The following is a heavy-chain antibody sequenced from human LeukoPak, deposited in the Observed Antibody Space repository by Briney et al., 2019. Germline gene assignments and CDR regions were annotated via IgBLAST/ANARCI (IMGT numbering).Heavy chain of an antibody. Sequence: ASVKVSCKASGYTFTSYGISWVRQAPGQGLEWMGWISAYNGNTNYAQKLQGRVTMTTDTSTSTAYMELRSLRSDDTAVYYCAREKAYYDILTGFSYYYYGMDVWGQGTTVTVSS. D-gene: IGHD3-9*01. J-gene: IGHJ6*02. CDR1: GYTFTSYG. V-gene: IGHV1-18*01. CDR2: ISAYNGNT. CDR3: AREKAYYDILTGFSYYYYGMDV.